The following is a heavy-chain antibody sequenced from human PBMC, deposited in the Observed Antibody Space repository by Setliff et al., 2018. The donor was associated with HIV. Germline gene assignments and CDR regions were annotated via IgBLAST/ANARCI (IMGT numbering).Heavy chain of an antibody. CDR3: IIAYSSGWLAPMGFDS. CDR2: IYYSGAT. CDR1: GGSISSGGYY. V-gene: IGHV4-39*01. J-gene: IGHJ4*02. Sequence: SETLSLTCTVSGGSISSGGYYWSWIRQHPGKGLEWIGSIYYSGATYYKPSLKSRLTIAIDTSKNQFSLKLRSVTAADTAVYYCIIAYSSGWLAPMGFDSWGQGTLVTVSS. D-gene: IGHD6-19*01.